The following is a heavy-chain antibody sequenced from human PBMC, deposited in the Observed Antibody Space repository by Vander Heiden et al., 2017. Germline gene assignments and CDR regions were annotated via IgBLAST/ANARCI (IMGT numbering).Heavy chain of an antibody. V-gene: IGHV3-72*01. CDR2: IRNKAASHTT. D-gene: IGHD3-22*01. J-gene: IGHJ1*01. Sequence: EVQLVESGGGLVQLGGSLRLSWVGSGFTFSDHYMDWVRQAQGKGLEWVGRIRNKAASHTTAYAASVEGRFAISRDDSKNSLYLQFNSLKTEDTAMYYCATSPSSGYNWGQGTQVTVSS. CDR3: ATSPSSGYN. CDR1: GFTFSDHY.